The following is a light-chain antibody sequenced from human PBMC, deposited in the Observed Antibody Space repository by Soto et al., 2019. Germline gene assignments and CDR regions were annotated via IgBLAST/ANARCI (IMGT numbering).Light chain of an antibody. CDR3: QQYGSSPIT. CDR1: QSVNRY. J-gene: IGKJ5*01. CDR2: GAS. V-gene: IGKV3-20*01. Sequence: EIVLTQSPATLSLSPVEIASLSCMASQSVNRYLAWYQHRPGQAPRLLMYGASSRATGIPDRLSGSGSGTDFTLTISRLEPEDFAVYYCQQYGSSPITFGQGTRLEIK.